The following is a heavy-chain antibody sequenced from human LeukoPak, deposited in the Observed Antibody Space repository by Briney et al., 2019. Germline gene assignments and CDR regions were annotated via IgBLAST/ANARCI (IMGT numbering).Heavy chain of an antibody. J-gene: IGHJ4*02. CDR3: AKDLLRPYYYDSSGFHDY. CDR1: GFTFSSYS. CDR2: ISSSSSTI. V-gene: IGHV3-48*01. D-gene: IGHD3-22*01. Sequence: GGSLRLSCAASGFTFSSYSMNWVRQAPGKGLEWVSYISSSSSTIYYADSVKGRFTISRDNSKNTLYLQMNSLRAEDTAVYYCAKDLLRPYYYDSSGFHDYWGQGTLVTVSS.